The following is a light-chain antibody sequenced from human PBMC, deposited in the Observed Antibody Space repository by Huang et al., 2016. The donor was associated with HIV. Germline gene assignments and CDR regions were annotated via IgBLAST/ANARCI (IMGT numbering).Light chain of an antibody. V-gene: IGKV2-28*01. CDR1: QSLLHTYAYNY. CDR3: MEALKTPYT. CDR2: LGS. Sequence: DIVMIQSPLSLPVTPGEPASISCRSSQSLLHTYAYNYLDWYLQKPGQSPQLLIYLGSSRASGVPDRFSGGGSGTRFSLNISRVEAEDAGIYYCMEALKTPYTFGQGTRLEIK. J-gene: IGKJ2*01.